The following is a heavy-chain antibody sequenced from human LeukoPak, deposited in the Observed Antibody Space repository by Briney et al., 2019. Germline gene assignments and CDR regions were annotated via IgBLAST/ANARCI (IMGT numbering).Heavy chain of an antibody. CDR1: GGSISSGSYY. CDR3: ARDPLVPAARRYFDL. V-gene: IGHV4-61*02. D-gene: IGHD2-2*01. J-gene: IGHJ2*01. Sequence: PSETLSLTCTVSGGSISSGSYYRSWIRQPAGKGLEWIGRIYTSGSTNYNPSLKSRVTISVDTSKNQFSLKLSSVTAADTAVYYCARDPLVPAARRYFDLWGRGTLVTVSS. CDR2: IYTSGST.